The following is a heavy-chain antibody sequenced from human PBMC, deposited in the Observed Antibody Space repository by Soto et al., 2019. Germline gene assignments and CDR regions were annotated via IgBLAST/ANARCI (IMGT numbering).Heavy chain of an antibody. CDR2: ISSGGGTT. D-gene: IGHD3-3*01. V-gene: IGHV3-23*04. Sequence: DEQLVESGGGSLQPGGSLRLSCAASGFSFRNYAMTWVRQSPGKGLEWVSLISSGGGTTNYADCVKGRFSISRDNSQNMLYLQMNGLRGEDTALYYCAKLKGGLGRFYGMDAWGQGTMVIVSS. CDR3: AKLKGGLGRFYGMDA. J-gene: IGHJ6*02. CDR1: GFSFRNYA.